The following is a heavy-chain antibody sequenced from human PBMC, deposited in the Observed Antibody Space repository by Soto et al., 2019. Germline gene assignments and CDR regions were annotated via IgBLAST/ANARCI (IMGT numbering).Heavy chain of an antibody. CDR1: GFTFNNYA. CDR3: AKGRGGSGSLTPRVDL. D-gene: IGHD3-10*01. V-gene: IGHV3-23*01. J-gene: IGHJ4*02. CDR2: ISGGGDTT. Sequence: EVQLLESGGGLVQPGGSLRLSCAASGFTFNNYAMTWGRQSPGKGLEWVSAISGGGDTTSYADSVKGRFTVSRDGSKNSLYLHMSSLRAEDTALYYCAKGRGGSGSLTPRVDLWGQGTLVTVSS.